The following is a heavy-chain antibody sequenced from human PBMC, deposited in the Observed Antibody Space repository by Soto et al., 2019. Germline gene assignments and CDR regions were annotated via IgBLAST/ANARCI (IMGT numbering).Heavy chain of an antibody. CDR3: ARERYQVISDGMDV. J-gene: IGHJ6*02. CDR2: INPQTGGT. CDR1: GYTFTGYY. D-gene: IGHD2-2*01. Sequence: ASVKVSCNASGYTFTGYYIHWVREAPGQGLEWMGWINPQTGGTSYGQKFQGRVTLSRDTSINTAYLELSRLRFDDTAVYFCARERYQVISDGMDVWGPVTKVTV. V-gene: IGHV1-2*02.